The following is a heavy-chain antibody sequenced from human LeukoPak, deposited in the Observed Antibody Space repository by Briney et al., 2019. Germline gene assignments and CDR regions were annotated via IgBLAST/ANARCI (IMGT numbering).Heavy chain of an antibody. D-gene: IGHD2/OR15-2a*01. CDR2: IDGSGATI. J-gene: IGHJ4*02. V-gene: IGHV3-23*01. CDR1: GFRFSIYG. CDR3: VSFYETY. Sequence: GGSLRLSCAASGFRFSIYGMSWVRQAPGKGLEWVSAIDGSGATIFYADSVKGRFTISRDNSKNALYLQINSLRAEDTAVYYCVSFYETYWGRGTLVTVSS.